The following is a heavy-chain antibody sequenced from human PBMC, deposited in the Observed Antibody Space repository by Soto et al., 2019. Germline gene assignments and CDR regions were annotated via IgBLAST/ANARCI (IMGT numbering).Heavy chain of an antibody. V-gene: IGHV3-72*01. Sequence: PGGSLSLSCAASGFNVIDHYMAWVCQAPGKRLKRVGRIRDRAHSYTTEYAETVKGRFSISRDEASNSAYLQMNRLKSEGTAIIYCDRSYYNNSRGYSGDYWGQGTLVTVSS. CDR1: GFNVIDHY. J-gene: IGHJ4*02. CDR2: IRDRAHSYTT. D-gene: IGHD1-26*01. CDR3: DRSYYNNSRGYSGDY.